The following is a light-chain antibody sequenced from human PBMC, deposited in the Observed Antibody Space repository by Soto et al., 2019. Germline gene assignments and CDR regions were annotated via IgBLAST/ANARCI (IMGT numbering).Light chain of an antibody. J-gene: IGLJ2*01. CDR3: QTWGTVPV. CDR1: IGHSGFA. Sequence: QLVLTQSPSASASLGASVTLTCTLNIGHSGFAIAWPQQQPEKGPRFLMKLNNDGSLKKGDGIPDRFSASSSGAERYLTISNLQSDDEADYYCQTWGTVPVFGGGTQLTVL. CDR2: LNNDGSL. V-gene: IGLV4-69*01.